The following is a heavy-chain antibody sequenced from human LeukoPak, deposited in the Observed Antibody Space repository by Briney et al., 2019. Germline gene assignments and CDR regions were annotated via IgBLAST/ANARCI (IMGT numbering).Heavy chain of an antibody. CDR1: GGSFSGYY. V-gene: IGHV4-34*01. CDR3: ARVSGYSYGSFDY. CDR2: INHSGST. D-gene: IGHD5-18*01. J-gene: IGHJ4*02. Sequence: SETLSLTCAVYGGSFSGYYWSWIRQPPGKGLEWSGEINHSGSTNYNPALKSRVTISVDTSKNQFSLKLSSVTAADTAVYYCARVSGYSYGSFDYWGQGTLVTVSS.